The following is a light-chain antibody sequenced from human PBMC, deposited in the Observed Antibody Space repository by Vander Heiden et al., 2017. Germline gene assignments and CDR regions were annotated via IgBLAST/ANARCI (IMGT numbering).Light chain of an antibody. V-gene: IGLV1-44*01. CDR1: SSNIGGNT. Sequence: QSVLTQPPSASGTPGQRVTNSCSRSSSNIGGNTVNWYQQLTGTAPKVLICGNNQRASGIPDRFSGSKSGTSASLAVSGLQSEDEADDYCAAWDDSLTGWVFGGGTKLTVL. CDR3: AAWDDSLTGWV. CDR2: GNN. J-gene: IGLJ3*02.